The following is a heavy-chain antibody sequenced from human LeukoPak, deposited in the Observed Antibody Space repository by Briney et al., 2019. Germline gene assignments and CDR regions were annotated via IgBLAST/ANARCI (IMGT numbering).Heavy chain of an antibody. D-gene: IGHD3-22*01. J-gene: IGHJ1*01. CDR2: IKTDGSEK. CDR1: GFTFSDYY. V-gene: IGHV3-7*01. Sequence: GGSLRLSCAASGFTFSDYYMSWIRQAPGKGLQWVANIKTDGSEKYYVDSVKGRFTISRDNAKNSLYLQMNSLRAEDTAVYYCATYSSLNRREFQFWGQGTLLTVSS. CDR3: ATYSSLNRREFQF.